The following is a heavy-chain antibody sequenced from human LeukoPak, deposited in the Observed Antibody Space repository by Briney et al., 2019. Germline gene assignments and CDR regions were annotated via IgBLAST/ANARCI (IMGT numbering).Heavy chain of an antibody. D-gene: IGHD6-13*01. J-gene: IGHJ4*02. CDR1: GFTFSSYA. CDR2: ISGSGGST. V-gene: IGHV3-23*01. CDR3: AKTFWAGSWYYDY. Sequence: PGGSLRLSCAASGFTFSSYAMSWVRQAPGKGLEWVSAISGSGGSTYYADSVKGRFTISRDNSKNMLYLQMNSLRAEDTAVYYCAKTFWAGSWYYDYWGQGTLVTVSS.